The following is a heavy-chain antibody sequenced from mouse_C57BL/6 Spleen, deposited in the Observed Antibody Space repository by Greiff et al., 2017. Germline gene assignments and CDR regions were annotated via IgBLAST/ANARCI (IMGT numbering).Heavy chain of an antibody. J-gene: IGHJ2*01. V-gene: IGHV1-64*01. D-gene: IGHD2-3*01. CDR3: ARRDLYDGYYGDY. Sequence: QVQLQQPGAELVKPGASVKLSCKASGYTFTSYWMHWVKQRPGQGLEWIGMIHPNSGSTNYNEKFKSKATLTVDKSSSTAYMQLSSLTSEDSAVYYCARRDLYDGYYGDYWGQGTTLTVSS. CDR1: GYTFTSYW. CDR2: IHPNSGST.